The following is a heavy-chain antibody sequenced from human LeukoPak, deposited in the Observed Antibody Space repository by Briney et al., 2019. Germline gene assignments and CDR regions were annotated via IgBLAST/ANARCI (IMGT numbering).Heavy chain of an antibody. Sequence: GSSVRLSCAASGLNFDDCAMHWVRQAPGKGLEWVSGISWNSGSITYADSVKGRFTISRDSAKNSLFLQMNSLRAEDTAFYYCARGAVAAAGLFDYWGQGTLVTVSS. D-gene: IGHD6-13*01. V-gene: IGHV3-9*01. J-gene: IGHJ4*02. CDR2: ISWNSGSI. CDR1: GLNFDDCA. CDR3: ARGAVAAAGLFDY.